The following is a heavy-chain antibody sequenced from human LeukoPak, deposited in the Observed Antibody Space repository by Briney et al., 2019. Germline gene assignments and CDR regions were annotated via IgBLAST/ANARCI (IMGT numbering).Heavy chain of an antibody. Sequence: SETLSLTCAVSGGSVSSSRYYWGWIRQPPGKGLEWIGSIYYSGSTKYNTSLMSRVTISVDTSNNQFSLNLSSMTAADTAVYYCARSGPVASYHYFMDVWGKGTAVTVSS. V-gene: IGHV4-39*01. J-gene: IGHJ6*03. CDR1: GGSVSSSRYY. CDR2: IYYSGST. CDR3: ARSGPVASYHYFMDV. D-gene: IGHD5-18*01.